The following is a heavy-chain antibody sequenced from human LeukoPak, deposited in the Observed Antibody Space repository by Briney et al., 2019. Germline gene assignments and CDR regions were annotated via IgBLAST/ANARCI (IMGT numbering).Heavy chain of an antibody. D-gene: IGHD2-2*01. CDR1: GGTFSSYA. V-gene: IGHV1-69*04. CDR2: IIPILGIA. J-gene: IGHJ6*02. Sequence: SVKISCKPSGGTFSSYAIRWVRQAPGQGLEWMGRIIPILGIANYAQKFQGRVTITADKSTSTAYMELSSLRSEDTAVYYCARGNISPYCSSTSCTINYYYYGMDVWGQGTTVTVSS. CDR3: ARGNISPYCSSTSCTINYYYYGMDV.